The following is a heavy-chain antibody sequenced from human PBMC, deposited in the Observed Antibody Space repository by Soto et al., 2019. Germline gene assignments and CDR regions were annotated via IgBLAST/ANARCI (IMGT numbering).Heavy chain of an antibody. J-gene: IGHJ3*02. Sequence: GGSLRLSCAASGFTFSNYWMSWVRQAPGKGLEWVANIKQDGSEKYYVDSVKGRFSISRDNAKNSLYLQMNSLRAEDTAVFYCAISKVVTGLDAFDIWGQGTMVTVSS. V-gene: IGHV3-7*01. CDR2: IKQDGSEK. CDR1: GFTFSNYW. D-gene: IGHD2-15*01. CDR3: AISKVVTGLDAFDI.